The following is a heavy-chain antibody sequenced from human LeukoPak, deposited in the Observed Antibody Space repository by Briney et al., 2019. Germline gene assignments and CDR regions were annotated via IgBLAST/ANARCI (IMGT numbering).Heavy chain of an antibody. CDR2: ISVGGGST. D-gene: IGHD2-2*01. V-gene: IGHV3-23*01. J-gene: IGHJ4*02. Sequence: GGSLRLSCAASGFTFSSYGMHWVRQAPGKGLEWVSVISVGGGSTYYADSVKGRFTISRDNSRNTLYLQMNSLRAEDTAIYYCAKAGGTSRLDYFDYWGQGTLVTVSS. CDR3: AKAGGTSRLDYFDY. CDR1: GFTFSSYG.